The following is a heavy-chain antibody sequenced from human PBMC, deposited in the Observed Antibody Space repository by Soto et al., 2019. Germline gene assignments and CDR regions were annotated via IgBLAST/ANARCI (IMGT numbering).Heavy chain of an antibody. J-gene: IGHJ6*01. CDR2: ISAYNGNI. Sequence: QVQLVQSGAEVKKPGASVKVSCKASGYTFTNYGISWVRQAPGQGLEWMGWISAYNGNINYAQKLQGRVTMTTDTYTRKDYVELKQLRSHDRAMYESAGSCCGGKCSSIIPIEEYYYGADVRGDGTTVTVS. V-gene: IGHV1-18*01. D-gene: IGHD2-21*01. CDR3: AGSCCGGKCSSIIPIEEYYYGADV. CDR1: GYTFTNYG.